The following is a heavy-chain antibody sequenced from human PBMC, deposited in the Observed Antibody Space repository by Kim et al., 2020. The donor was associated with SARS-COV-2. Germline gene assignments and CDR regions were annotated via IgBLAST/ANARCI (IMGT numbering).Heavy chain of an antibody. CDR3: ARVLTYYDILPGYEPLYYFDY. J-gene: IGHJ4*02. V-gene: IGHV4-30-4*01. Sequence: SETLSLTCTVSGGSISSGDYYWSWIRQPPGKGLEWIGYIYYSGSTYYNPSLKSRVTISVDTSKNQFSLKLSSVTAADTAVYYCARVLTYYDILPGYEPLYYFDYWGQGTLVTVSS. CDR2: IYYSGST. D-gene: IGHD3-9*01. CDR1: GGSISSGDYY.